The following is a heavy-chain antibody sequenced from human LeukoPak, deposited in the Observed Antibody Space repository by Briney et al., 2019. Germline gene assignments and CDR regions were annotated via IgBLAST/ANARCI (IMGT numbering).Heavy chain of an antibody. D-gene: IGHD6-13*01. CDR1: GGSISSGNYY. J-gene: IGHJ4*02. V-gene: IGHV4-61*02. Sequence: SETLSLTCTVSGGSISSGNYYWIWIRQPAGKGLEWIGRIYTSGSTNYNPSLKSRVTISIDTSKNQFSLKLSSVTAADTAVYYCANGYSTHYFDYWGQGTLVTVSS. CDR2: IYTSGST. CDR3: ANGYSTHYFDY.